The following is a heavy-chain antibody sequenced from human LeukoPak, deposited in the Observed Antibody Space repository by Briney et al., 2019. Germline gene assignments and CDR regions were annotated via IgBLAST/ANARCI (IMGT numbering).Heavy chain of an antibody. Sequence: ASVKVSCKASGYTFTSYGISWVRQAPGQGLEWMGRIIPILGIANYAQKFQGRVTITADKSTSTAYMELSSLRSEDTAVYYCAREGGAYYGSGSYYNVPPSEFQHWGQGTLVTVSS. J-gene: IGHJ1*01. CDR1: GYTFTSYG. V-gene: IGHV1-69*04. D-gene: IGHD3-10*01. CDR2: IIPILGIA. CDR3: AREGGAYYGSGSYYNVPPSEFQH.